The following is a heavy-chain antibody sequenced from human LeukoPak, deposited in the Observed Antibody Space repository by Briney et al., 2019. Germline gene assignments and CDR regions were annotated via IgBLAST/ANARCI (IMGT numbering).Heavy chain of an antibody. V-gene: IGHV4-39*01. Sequence: SETLSLTCTVSGGSISSSSAYWGWIRQPPGKGLEWIGRIYYSKNTYYNPSLKTRVTISADTSKNQFSLTLGSVSATDTAVYYCVSPRGFSYGYFDYWGQGTLVTVSS. J-gene: IGHJ4*02. CDR2: IYYSKNT. CDR3: VSPRGFSYGYFDY. D-gene: IGHD5-18*01. CDR1: GGSISSSSAY.